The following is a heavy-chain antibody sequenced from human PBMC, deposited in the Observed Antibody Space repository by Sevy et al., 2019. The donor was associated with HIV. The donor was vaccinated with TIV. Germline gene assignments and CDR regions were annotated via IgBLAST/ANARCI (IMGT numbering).Heavy chain of an antibody. CDR3: VRSRLLGYTAMIPDY. D-gene: IGHD5-18*01. V-gene: IGHV3-49*04. CDR2: MGSKAFAGTT. CDR1: GFTLGDYA. J-gene: IGHJ4*02. Sequence: GGSLRLSCTTSGFTLGDYAMSWVRQAPGKGLEWVGFMGSKAFAGTTDYAASVQGRFTISTDDSKATARLQMNSLRTEDTGVYYCVRSRLLGYTAMIPDYWGQGTLVTVSS.